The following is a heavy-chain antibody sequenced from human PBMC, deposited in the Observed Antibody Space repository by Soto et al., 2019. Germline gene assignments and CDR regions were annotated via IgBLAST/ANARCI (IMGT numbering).Heavy chain of an antibody. CDR1: GFTFSSYA. CDR3: ARGSGRDFWSGYYFRRYYYYYGMDV. CDR2: ISYDGSNK. J-gene: IGHJ6*02. Sequence: PRLSCAATGFTFSSYAMHWVRQAPGKGLEWVAVISYDGSNKYYADSVKGRFTISRDNSKNTLYLQMNSLRAEDTAVYYCARGSGRDFWSGYYFRRYYYYYGMDVWGQGTKVTVSS. V-gene: IGHV3-30-3*01. D-gene: IGHD3-3*01.